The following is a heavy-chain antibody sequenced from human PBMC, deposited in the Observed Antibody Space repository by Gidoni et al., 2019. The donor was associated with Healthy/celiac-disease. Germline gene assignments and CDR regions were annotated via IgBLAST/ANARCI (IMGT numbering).Heavy chain of an antibody. V-gene: IGHV1-2*02. D-gene: IGHD5-12*01. Sequence: QVQLVQSGAEVKKPGASVKVSCKASGYTFTGYYMHWVRQAPGQGLVWMGWITMTRDTSISTAYMELSRLRSDDTAVYYCAREFLGGYSGLWGQGTLVTVSS. J-gene: IGHJ4*02. CDR1: GYTFTGYY. CDR3: AREFLGGYSGL.